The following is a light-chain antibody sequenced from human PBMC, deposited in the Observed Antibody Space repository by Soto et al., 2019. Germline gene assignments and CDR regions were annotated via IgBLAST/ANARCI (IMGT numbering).Light chain of an antibody. CDR2: DAS. CDR1: QSISTY. Sequence: EIVLTQSPATLSLSPGERATLSCRASQSISTYLAWYQQRPGQAPRLLIHDASKRATGIPARFSGSGSGTDFTLTISNLEPEDFAFYYCQQRSDWPPRFTFGPGTKLDVK. J-gene: IGKJ3*01. V-gene: IGKV3-11*01. CDR3: QQRSDWPPRFT.